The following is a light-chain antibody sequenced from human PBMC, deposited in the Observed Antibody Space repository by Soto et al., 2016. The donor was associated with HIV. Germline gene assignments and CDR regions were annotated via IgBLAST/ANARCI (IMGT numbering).Light chain of an antibody. CDR3: QQYDDLPRT. CDR1: QGIRNN. J-gene: IGKJ2*01. V-gene: IGKV1-16*01. Sequence: DIQMTQSPSSLSAYVGNRVTITCRASQGIRNNLAWFQQKPGKAPQSLIFAASSLQSGVPSRFSGSGSGTDFTLTISSLQPEDFATYYCQQYDDLPRTFGQGTRLQIK. CDR2: AAS.